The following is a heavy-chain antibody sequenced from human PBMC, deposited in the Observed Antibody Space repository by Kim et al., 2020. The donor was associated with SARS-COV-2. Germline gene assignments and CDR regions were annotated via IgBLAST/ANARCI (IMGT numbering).Heavy chain of an antibody. Sequence: SETLSLTFTVSGGSISSSSYYWGWIRQPPGKGLEWIGSISYSGGTSYNPSLKSRVTISVDTSKNQFALNLTSVPAAATAVYYCASRGYIHGLGGRGGGY. D-gene: IGHD5-18*01. CDR3: ASRGYIHGLGGRGGGY. V-gene: IGHV4-39*01. CDR2: ISYSGGT. CDR1: GGSISSSSYY. J-gene: IGHJ2*01.